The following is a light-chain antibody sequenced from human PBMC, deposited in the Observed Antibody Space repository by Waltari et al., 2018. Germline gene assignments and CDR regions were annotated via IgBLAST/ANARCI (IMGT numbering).Light chain of an antibody. J-gene: IGLJ2*01. CDR2: DDN. Sequence: QSALTQPRPVSGSPGQSVTIPCTGTNSYLGGYNYVPWYPQHPGKAPKLRIYDDNKRPSGVPDRFSGSKSGNTASLTISGLQAEDEADFYCCSYAGSYILVFGGGTKLTVL. CDR3: CSYAGSYILV. CDR1: NSYLGGYNY. V-gene: IGLV2-11*01.